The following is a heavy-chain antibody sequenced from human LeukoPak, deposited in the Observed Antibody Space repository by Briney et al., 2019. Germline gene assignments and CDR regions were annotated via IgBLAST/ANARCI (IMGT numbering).Heavy chain of an antibody. CDR2: INHSGST. Sequence: SETLSLTCAVYGGSFSGYYWSWIRQPPGKGLEWIGEINHSGSTNYNPSLKSRVTISVDTSKNQFSLKLSSVTAADTAVYYCARAGLYDFWSGYYNPPGWFDPWGQGTLVTVSS. V-gene: IGHV4-34*01. J-gene: IGHJ5*02. D-gene: IGHD3-3*01. CDR3: ARAGLYDFWSGYYNPPGWFDP. CDR1: GGSFSGYY.